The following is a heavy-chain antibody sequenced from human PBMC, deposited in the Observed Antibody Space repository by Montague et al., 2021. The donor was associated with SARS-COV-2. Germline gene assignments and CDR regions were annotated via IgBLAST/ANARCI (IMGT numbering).Heavy chain of an antibody. CDR1: GGSISSGGYY. J-gene: IGHJ3*02. D-gene: IGHD6-19*01. V-gene: IGHV4-31*03. Sequence: TLSLTCTVSGGSISSGGYYWSWIRQHPGKGLEWIGYIYYSGSTYYNPSLKSRVTISIDTSKNQFSLKLSSVTAADTAVYYCARVHFARSGWYPDAFHIWGQGTMVAVSS. CDR3: ARVHFARSGWYPDAFHI. CDR2: IYYSGST.